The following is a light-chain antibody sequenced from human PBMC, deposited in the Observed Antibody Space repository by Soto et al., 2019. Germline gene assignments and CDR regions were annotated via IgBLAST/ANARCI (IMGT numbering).Light chain of an antibody. CDR1: RSDVGGYNY. CDR2: EVS. V-gene: IGLV2-8*01. Sequence: QSALTQPPSASGSPGQSVTISCTGTRSDVGGYNYVSWYQQHPGKAPKLMIYEVSKRPSGVPDRFSGSKSGNTASLTVSGLQAEDEADYYCSSYAGSNIVFGGWTKRTVL. J-gene: IGLJ2*01. CDR3: SSYAGSNIV.